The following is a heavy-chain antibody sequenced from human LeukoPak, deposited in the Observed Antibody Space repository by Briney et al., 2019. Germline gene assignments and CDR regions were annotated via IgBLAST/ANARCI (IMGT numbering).Heavy chain of an antibody. CDR1: GFTFSSYS. J-gene: IGHJ6*02. CDR3: ARATSYSNYGMDV. Sequence: GGSLRLSCAASGFTFSSYSMNWVRQAPGKGLEWVSYISSSSGTIYYADSVRGRFTISRDNAKNSLYLQMNSLRDEDTAVYYCARATSYSNYGMDVWGQGTTVTVSS. CDR2: ISSSSGTI. V-gene: IGHV3-48*02. D-gene: IGHD4-11*01.